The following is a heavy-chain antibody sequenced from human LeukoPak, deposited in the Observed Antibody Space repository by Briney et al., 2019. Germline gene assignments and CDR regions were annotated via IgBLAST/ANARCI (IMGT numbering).Heavy chain of an antibody. Sequence: SETLSLTCTVPGGSISSSSYYWGWIRQPPGKGLEWIGNINYGRSPYYNPSRKSRVTISVDTSKNQFSLKLSSVTAADTAVYYCARHGYNPVGFDIWGQGTMVTVSS. J-gene: IGHJ3*02. CDR2: INYGRSP. D-gene: IGHD5-24*01. V-gene: IGHV4-39*01. CDR1: GGSISSSSYY. CDR3: ARHGYNPVGFDI.